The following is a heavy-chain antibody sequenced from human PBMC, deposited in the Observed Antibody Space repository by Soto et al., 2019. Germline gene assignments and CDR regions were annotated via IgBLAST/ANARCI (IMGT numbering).Heavy chain of an antibody. Sequence: GGSLRLSCAASGFTFDDYAMHWVRQAPGKGLEWVSGISWNSGSIGYADSVKGRFTISRDNAKNSLYLQMNSLRAEDTALYYCAKATLFGQDAFDIWGQGTMVTV. CDR2: ISWNSGSI. D-gene: IGHD3-10*02. CDR1: GFTFDDYA. J-gene: IGHJ3*02. V-gene: IGHV3-9*01. CDR3: AKATLFGQDAFDI.